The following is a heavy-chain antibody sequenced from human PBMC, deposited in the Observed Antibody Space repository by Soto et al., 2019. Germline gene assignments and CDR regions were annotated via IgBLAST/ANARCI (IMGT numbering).Heavy chain of an antibody. D-gene: IGHD2-15*01. CDR1: GFTFGSHS. J-gene: IGHJ4*02. Sequence: EVQLVESGGGLVKPGGSLRLSCTDSGFTFGSHSMFWVRQAPGKGLEWVSSISAGSDYIFYADSVKGRFAISRDNAKNSLYLQMDSLRAEDTAVYYCARGGLVMVGAATRPLDYWGQGTLVTVSS. V-gene: IGHV3-21*02. CDR3: ARGGLVMVGAATRPLDY. CDR2: ISAGSDYI.